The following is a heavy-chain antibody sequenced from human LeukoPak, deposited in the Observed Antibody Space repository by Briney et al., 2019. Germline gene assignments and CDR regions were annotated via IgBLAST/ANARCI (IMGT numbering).Heavy chain of an antibody. CDR2: IYYSGST. CDR1: GGSISSYY. Sequence: SETLSLTCTVSGGSISSYYWSWIRQPPGKGLEWIGYIYYSGSTNYNPSLKSRVTISVDTSKNQFSLKLSSVTAADTAVYYCARSYYDFWSGYDVWGQGTLVTVSS. J-gene: IGHJ4*02. D-gene: IGHD3-3*01. V-gene: IGHV4-59*08. CDR3: ARSYYDFWSGYDV.